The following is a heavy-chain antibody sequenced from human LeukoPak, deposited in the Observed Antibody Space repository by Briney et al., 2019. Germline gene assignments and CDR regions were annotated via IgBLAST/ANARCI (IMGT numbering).Heavy chain of an antibody. V-gene: IGHV4-59*01. J-gene: IGHJ3*02. Sequence: SETLSLTCTVSGDAISSYYWSWIRQPPGQGLEWIGYIFYSGSTSYNPSLKSRVTISIDTSKNQFSLKLSSVTAADTAVYYCARERGGDYSDAFDIWGQGTMVTVS. CDR3: ARERGGDYSDAFDI. CDR2: IFYSGST. D-gene: IGHD4-11*01. CDR1: GDAISSYY.